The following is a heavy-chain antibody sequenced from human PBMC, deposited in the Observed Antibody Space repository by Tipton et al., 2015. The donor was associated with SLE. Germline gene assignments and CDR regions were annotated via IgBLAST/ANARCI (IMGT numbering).Heavy chain of an antibody. CDR3: ARQVPSTGTAGYFQH. D-gene: IGHD1-1*01. Sequence: YAEKLQGRVTMTTDTSTSTAYMELRSLRSDDTAVYYCARQVPSTGTAGYFQHWGQGTLVSVSS. J-gene: IGHJ1*01. V-gene: IGHV1-18*01.